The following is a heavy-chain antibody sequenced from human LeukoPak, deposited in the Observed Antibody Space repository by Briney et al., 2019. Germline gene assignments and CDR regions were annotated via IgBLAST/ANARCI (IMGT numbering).Heavy chain of an antibody. CDR2: ISSSGSTI. D-gene: IGHD5-24*01. Sequence: PGGSLRLSCAASGFTFSSYEMNWVRQAPGKGLEWVSYISSSGSTIYYADSVKGRFTISRDNAKNSLYLQMNSLRAEDTAVYYCASSRDVYKVLDYWGQGTLVTVSS. J-gene: IGHJ4*02. CDR3: ASSRDVYKVLDY. CDR1: GFTFSSYE. V-gene: IGHV3-48*03.